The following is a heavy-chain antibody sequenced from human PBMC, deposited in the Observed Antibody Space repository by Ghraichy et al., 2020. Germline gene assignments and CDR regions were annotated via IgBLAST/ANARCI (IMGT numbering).Heavy chain of an antibody. CDR2: IYYSGST. V-gene: IGHV4-59*01. Sequence: SETLSLTCTVSGGSISSYYWSWIRQPPGKGLEWIGYIYYSGSTNYNPSLKSRVTISVDTSKNQFSLKLSSVTAADTAVYYCARGAVAYGMDVWGQGTTVTVSS. D-gene: IGHD4-23*01. CDR1: GGSISSYY. CDR3: ARGAVAYGMDV. J-gene: IGHJ6*02.